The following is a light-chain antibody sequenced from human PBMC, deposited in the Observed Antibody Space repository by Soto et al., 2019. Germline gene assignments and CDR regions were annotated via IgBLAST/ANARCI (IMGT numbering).Light chain of an antibody. CDR2: GAS. CDR1: QSISSSY. Sequence: EIVMTQSPATLSVSPGERATLSCRASQSISSSYLAWYQQRPDQAPRLLIYGASSRATGIPDRFSGSGSGTDFTLTISRLEPEDFAVYYCQQYGSSPRTFGQGTKVDIK. CDR3: QQYGSSPRT. V-gene: IGKV3-20*01. J-gene: IGKJ1*01.